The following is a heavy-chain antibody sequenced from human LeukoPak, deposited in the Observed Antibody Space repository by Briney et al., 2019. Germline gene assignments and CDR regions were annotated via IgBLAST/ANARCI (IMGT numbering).Heavy chain of an antibody. CDR3: ARDLEDSSPFGAFDM. J-gene: IGHJ3*02. CDR1: GFTLSNYG. Sequence: GGSLRLSCAASGFTLSNYGMHWVRQVPGKGLEWVAAIWFDGIRKYYADSVKGRLTISRDNSKNTLYLQMNSLRAEDTAVYYCARDLEDSSPFGAFDMWGQGTMVTVSS. CDR2: IWFDGIRK. V-gene: IGHV3-33*01. D-gene: IGHD3-22*01.